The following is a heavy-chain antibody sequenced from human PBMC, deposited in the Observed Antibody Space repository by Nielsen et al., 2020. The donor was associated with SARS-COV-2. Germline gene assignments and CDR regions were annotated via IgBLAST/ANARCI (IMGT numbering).Heavy chain of an antibody. D-gene: IGHD5-24*01. J-gene: IGHJ4*02. CDR1: GGSISSSSYY. Sequence: GSLRLSCTVSGGSISSSSYYWGWIRQPPGKGLEWIGSIYYSGSTYYNPSLKSRVTISVDTSKNQFSLKLSSVTAADTAVYYCAGYEMATTAVDYWGQGTLVTVSS. CDR3: AGYEMATTAVDY. V-gene: IGHV4-39*07. CDR2: IYYSGST.